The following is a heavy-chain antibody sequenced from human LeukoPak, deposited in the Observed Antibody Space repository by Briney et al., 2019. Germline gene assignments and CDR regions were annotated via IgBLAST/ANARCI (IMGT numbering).Heavy chain of an antibody. CDR3: ARGATPYYYFDY. V-gene: IGHV4-59*01. J-gene: IGHJ4*02. CDR2: IYYTGGT. CDR1: GGSISSYY. Sequence: SETLSLTCTVSGGSISSYYWIWIRQPPGKGLEWIGYIYYTGGTNYIPSLKSRVTISLDTSKSQFSLKLNSVTAAGTAVYYCARGATPYYYFDYWGQGTLVTVSS. D-gene: IGHD1-26*01.